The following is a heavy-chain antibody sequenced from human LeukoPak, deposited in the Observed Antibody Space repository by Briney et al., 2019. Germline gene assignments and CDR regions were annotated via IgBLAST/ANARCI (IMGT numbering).Heavy chain of an antibody. Sequence: SETLSLTCGVHGGSFSGYHWSWIRQPPGKGLEWIGEINHSGSTNYNSSLKSRVTISVDTSKNQFSLKLSSVTAADTAVYYCARSSNLANNWSDPWGQGTLVTVSS. V-gene: IGHV4-34*01. CDR1: GGSFSGYH. CDR2: INHSGST. D-gene: IGHD2-2*01. CDR3: ARSSNLANNWSDP. J-gene: IGHJ5*02.